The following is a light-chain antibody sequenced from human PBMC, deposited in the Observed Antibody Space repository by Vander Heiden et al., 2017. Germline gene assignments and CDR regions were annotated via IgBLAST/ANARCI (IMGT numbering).Light chain of an antibody. CDR3: QQYNNWPRT. J-gene: IGKJ1*01. CDR2: GAS. V-gene: IGKV3-15*01. Sequence: EIVMTQSPATLSVSPGERATFSCRASQGVSSNLAWYQQKPGQAPRLLIYGASTRATGIPARFSGSGSGTEFTLTISSLQSEDFAVYYCQQYNNWPRTFGQGTKVEIK. CDR1: QGVSSN.